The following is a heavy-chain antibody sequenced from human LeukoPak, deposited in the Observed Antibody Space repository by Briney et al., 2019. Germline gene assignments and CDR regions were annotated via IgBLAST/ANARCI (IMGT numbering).Heavy chain of an antibody. CDR3: ARQDYDILTGYYGYYLDY. V-gene: IGHV4-38-2*01. CDR1: GYSISSGYY. Sequence: SETLSFTCAVSGYSISSGYYWGWIRQPPGKGLEWIGSIYHSGSTYYNPSLKSRVTISVDTSKNQFSLKLSSVTAADTAVYYCARQDYDILTGYYGYYLDYWGQGTLVTVSS. D-gene: IGHD3-9*01. CDR2: IYHSGST. J-gene: IGHJ4*02.